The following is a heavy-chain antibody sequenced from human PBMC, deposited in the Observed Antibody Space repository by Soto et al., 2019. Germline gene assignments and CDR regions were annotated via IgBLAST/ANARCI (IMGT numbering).Heavy chain of an antibody. J-gene: IGHJ4*02. V-gene: IGHV3-48*02. CDR3: ARDAAYGQQLAVTY. CDR1: GFTFSSYS. CDR2: ISSTSRTI. Sequence: GGSLRLSCAASGFTFSSYSMNWVRQAPGKGLEWVSYISSTSRTIYYADSVKGRFTISRDNAKNSLYLQMNSLRDEDTAVYYCARDAAYGQQLAVTYWGQGTLVTVSS. D-gene: IGHD6-13*01.